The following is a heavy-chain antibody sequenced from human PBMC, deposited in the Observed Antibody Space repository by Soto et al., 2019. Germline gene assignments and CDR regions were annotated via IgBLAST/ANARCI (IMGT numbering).Heavy chain of an antibody. D-gene: IGHD1-26*01. J-gene: IGHJ3*01. CDR1: GHTFTSYD. V-gene: IGHV1-8*01. CDR3: AKDGPAYSGSYVVFDL. Sequence: ASVKVSCKASGHTFTSYDINWVRQATGQGLEWMGWMNPNSGNTGYAQKFQGRVTMTRNTSISTAYMELSSLRSEDTAVYYCAKDGPAYSGSYVVFDLWGQGTRVTVSS. CDR2: MNPNSGNT.